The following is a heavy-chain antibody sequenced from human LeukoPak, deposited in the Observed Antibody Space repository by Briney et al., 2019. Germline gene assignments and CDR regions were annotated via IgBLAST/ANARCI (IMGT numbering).Heavy chain of an antibody. J-gene: IGHJ4*02. CDR2: ISAYNGNT. D-gene: IGHD1-26*01. CDR1: GYTFTSYG. CDR3: ARDITVGGSYGPYYFDY. Sequence: ASVKVSCKASGYTFTSYGISWVRQAPGQGLEWMGWISAYNGNTNYAQKLQGRVTMTTDTSTSPAYMELRSLRSDDTAVYYCARDITVGGSYGPYYFDYWGQGTLVTVSS. V-gene: IGHV1-18*01.